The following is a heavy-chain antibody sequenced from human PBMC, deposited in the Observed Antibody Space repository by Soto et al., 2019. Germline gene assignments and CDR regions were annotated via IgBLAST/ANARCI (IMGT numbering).Heavy chain of an antibody. CDR1: GVTFNTFA. CDR2: IIPVLGPA. CDR3: ARAAKRYFDY. V-gene: IGHV1-69*01. J-gene: IGHJ4*02. Sequence: QVQLVQSGAEVKKPGSSVKVSCKTSGVTFNTFAISWVRQAPGQGLEYMGGIIPVLGPANYAQRFQGRVTITADQSTSTAYLELSNLTSEDTAVYYCARAAKRYFDYWGQGTLVTVSS.